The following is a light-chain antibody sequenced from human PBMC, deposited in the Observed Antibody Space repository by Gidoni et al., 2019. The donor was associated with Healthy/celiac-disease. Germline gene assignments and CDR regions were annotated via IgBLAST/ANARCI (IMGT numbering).Light chain of an antibody. CDR3: SSYTGSSAVWV. CDR2: DVS. CDR1: SSHVGGYNY. J-gene: IGLJ3*02. Sequence: QSALCSPASASDCTGQSITISCTGTSSHVGGYNYVSWYQQHPGKAPKLMIYDVSNRAPGGSNRFSGSKSGNTASLIIYWLQAEDEADYCCSSYTGSSAVWVFGGGTKLTVL. V-gene: IGLV2-14*03.